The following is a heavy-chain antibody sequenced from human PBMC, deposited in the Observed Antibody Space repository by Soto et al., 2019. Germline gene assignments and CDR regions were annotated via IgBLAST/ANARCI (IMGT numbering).Heavy chain of an antibody. V-gene: IGHV3-30-3*01. J-gene: IGHJ4*02. CDR2: MSHDGNIK. CDR1: GFTFSSHT. D-gene: IGHD3-22*01. CDR3: ASTQFFIIVARGNY. Sequence: QVQLVESGGGVVQPGGSLRLSCAASGFTFSSHTMHWVRQAPGKGLEWLSLMSHDGNIKFYADSVKGRFTISRDNSKNTLYLQMNNLRAEDTSLYYCASTQFFIIVARGNYWGQGTLVTVSS.